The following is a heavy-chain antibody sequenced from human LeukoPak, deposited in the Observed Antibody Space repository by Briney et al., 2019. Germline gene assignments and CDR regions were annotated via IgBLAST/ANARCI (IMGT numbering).Heavy chain of an antibody. D-gene: IGHD3-22*01. CDR2: ISGDGDST. CDR3: VRDYGNYYDAMTYFPFDY. Sequence: GGSLRLSCAASGFTFDDYAMHWVRQAPGKGLEWVSLISGDGDSTYYADSVKGRFTISRDNAKNSLYLQMSSLRDEDTAVYYCVRDYGNYYDAMTYFPFDYWGQGTLVTVSS. CDR1: GFTFDDYA. V-gene: IGHV3-43*02. J-gene: IGHJ4*02.